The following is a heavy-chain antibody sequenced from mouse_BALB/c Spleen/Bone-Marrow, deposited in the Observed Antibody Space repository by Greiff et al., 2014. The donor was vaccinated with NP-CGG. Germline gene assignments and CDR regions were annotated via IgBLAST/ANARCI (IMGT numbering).Heavy chain of an antibody. CDR2: INLRYDTT. J-gene: IGHJ2*01. Sequence: VQLKQSGAELVKPGASVKISCRASGYTFTGYNMDWVKQSHGKSLEWIGDINLRYDTTTYKQKFKGKVTLTVDKSSNTVYMEHRNMTTEDTAVYYLSKCSNGRHYFDYWGQGTTLTVSS. D-gene: IGHD1-1*02. CDR3: SKCSNGRHYFDY. CDR1: GYTFTGYN. V-gene: IGHV1-18*01.